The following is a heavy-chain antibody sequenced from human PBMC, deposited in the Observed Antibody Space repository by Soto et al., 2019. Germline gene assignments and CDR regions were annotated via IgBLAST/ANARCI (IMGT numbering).Heavy chain of an antibody. V-gene: IGHV3-23*01. Sequence: GGSLRLSCAASGFTFISYTMSWVLQAPGKGLEWVSIISGSGDTTYYADSVKGRFTISRDNSKHTLYLQMNSLRAEDTAVYHCVSQGEDTPMVTEDWGQGTVVTVSS. CDR3: VSQGEDTPMVTED. J-gene: IGHJ4*02. D-gene: IGHD5-18*01. CDR2: ISGSGDTT. CDR1: GFTFISYT.